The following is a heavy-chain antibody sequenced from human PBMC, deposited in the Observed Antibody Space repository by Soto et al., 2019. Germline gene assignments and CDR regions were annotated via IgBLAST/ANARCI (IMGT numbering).Heavy chain of an antibody. V-gene: IGHV1-2*02. D-gene: IGHD2-8*01. J-gene: IGHJ5*02. CDR3: ARGSSDIVVMET. CDR2: INPNSGGT. Sequence: QVQLVQSGAEVKKPGASVKVSCKASGYTFTGYYMHWVRQAPGQGLEWMGWINPNSGGTNYAQKLQGEFTMTRDTSISTAYMELSRLRSDDTFVYYRARGSSDIVVMETWGQGTLVTVCS. CDR1: GYTFTGYY.